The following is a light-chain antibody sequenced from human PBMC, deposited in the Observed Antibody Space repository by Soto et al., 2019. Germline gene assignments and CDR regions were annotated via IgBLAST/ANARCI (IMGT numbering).Light chain of an antibody. CDR3: QQYNNLPLT. Sequence: DIQMTQSPSSLSASVGDRVTITCRASQTIKSYLNWYQHKPGKAPKLLIYDASNLETGVPSRFSGSGSGTDFTFTISSLQPEDIATYYCQQYNNLPLTFGPGTKVDIK. CDR1: QTIKSY. V-gene: IGKV1-33*01. CDR2: DAS. J-gene: IGKJ3*01.